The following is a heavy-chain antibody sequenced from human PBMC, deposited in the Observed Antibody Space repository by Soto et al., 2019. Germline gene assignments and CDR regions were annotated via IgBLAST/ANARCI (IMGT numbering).Heavy chain of an antibody. J-gene: IGHJ1*01. D-gene: IGHD3-22*01. CDR1: GGSISSGDYY. Sequence: PSEILSLTCTVSGGSISSGDYYWSWIRQPPGKGLEWIGYIYYSGSTYYNPSLKSRVTISVDTSKNQFSLKLSSVTAADTAVYYCAGEVYDSSGYYYVDYFQHWGQGTLVNVSS. CDR2: IYYSGST. CDR3: AGEVYDSSGYYYVDYFQH. V-gene: IGHV4-30-4*01.